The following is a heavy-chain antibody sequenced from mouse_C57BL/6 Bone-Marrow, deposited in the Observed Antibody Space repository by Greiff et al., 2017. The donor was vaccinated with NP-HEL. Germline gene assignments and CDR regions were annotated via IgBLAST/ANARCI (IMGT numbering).Heavy chain of an antibody. CDR1: GYTFTSYW. D-gene: IGHD2-10*02. V-gene: IGHV1-61*01. Sequence: QVQLQQPGAELVRPGSSVKLSCTASGYTFTSYWMDWVKQRPGQGLEWIGNIYPSDSETHYNQKFKDKATLTVDKSSSTAYMRLSSLTSEDSAVYYCARVVWCAFAYWGQGTLVTVSA. CDR2: IYPSDSET. J-gene: IGHJ3*01. CDR3: ARVVWCAFAY.